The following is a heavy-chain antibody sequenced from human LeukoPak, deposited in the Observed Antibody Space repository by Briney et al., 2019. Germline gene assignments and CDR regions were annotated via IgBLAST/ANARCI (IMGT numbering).Heavy chain of an antibody. CDR3: AHASSSWYPNYYYGMDV. CDR2: ISWNSGSI. D-gene: IGHD6-13*01. V-gene: IGHV3-9*01. J-gene: IGHJ6*02. CDR1: GFTFDDYA. Sequence: PGGSLRLSCAASGFTFDDYAMHWVRQAPGKGLEWVSGISWNSGSIGYADSVKGRFTISRDNAKNSLYLQMNSLRAEDTAVYYCAHASSSWYPNYYYGMDVWGQGTTVTVSS.